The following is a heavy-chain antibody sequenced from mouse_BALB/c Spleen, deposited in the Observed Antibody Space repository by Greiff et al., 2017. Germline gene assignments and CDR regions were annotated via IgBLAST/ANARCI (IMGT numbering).Heavy chain of an antibody. CDR3: ARDRRGFAY. Sequence: DVQLVESGPGLVKPSQSLSLTCSVTGYSITSGYYWNWIRQFPGNKLEWMGYISYDGSNNYNPSLKNRISTTRDTSKNQFFLKLNSVTTEDTATYYCARDRRGFAYWGQGTLVTVSA. CDR1: GYSITSGYY. V-gene: IGHV3-6*02. CDR2: ISYDGSN. J-gene: IGHJ3*01.